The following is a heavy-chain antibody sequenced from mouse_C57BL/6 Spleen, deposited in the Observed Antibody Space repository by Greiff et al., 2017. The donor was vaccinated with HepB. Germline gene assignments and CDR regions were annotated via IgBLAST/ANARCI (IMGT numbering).Heavy chain of an antibody. CDR2: IRNKANNRAT. CDR1: GFTFSDAW. J-gene: IGHJ2*01. V-gene: IGHV6-6*01. Sequence: EVKVEESGGGLVQPGGSMKLSCAASGFTFSDAWMDWVRQSPEKGLEWVAEIRNKANNRATYYAESVKGRFTISRDDSKSSVYLQMNSLRAEDTGIYYCTRRSNPFDYWGQGTTLTVSS. D-gene: IGHD2-5*01. CDR3: TRRSNPFDY.